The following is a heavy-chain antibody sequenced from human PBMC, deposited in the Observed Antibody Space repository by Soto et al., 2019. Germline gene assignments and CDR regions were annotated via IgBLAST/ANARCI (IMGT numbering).Heavy chain of an antibody. J-gene: IGHJ5*01. D-gene: IGHD1-1*01. CDR1: GYNFIGYG. CDR3: ARGMYMAWCDS. Sequence: GASVKVSCKASGYNFIGYGITWVRQAPGQGLEWMGWISAYNGNSNYAQSLQGRVTMTTDTSTATAYLELRSLRPDDTAVYFCARGMYMAWCDSWGQGTPVTVS. CDR2: ISAYNGNS. V-gene: IGHV1-18*01.